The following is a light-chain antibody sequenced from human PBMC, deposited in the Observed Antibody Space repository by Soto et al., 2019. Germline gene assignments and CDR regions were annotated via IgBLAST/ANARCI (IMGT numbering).Light chain of an antibody. J-gene: IGKJ4*01. CDR3: QQLHTYPPT. CDR2: AAS. Sequence: DIQLTQSPSFLSASVGDRVTITCRASQGISSYLAWYQQEPGKAPKLLIYAASTLQSGVPSRFSGSGSGTEFTLRISSLQPEDFATYYCQQLHTYPPTFGGGTKVEIK. CDR1: QGISSY. V-gene: IGKV1-9*01.